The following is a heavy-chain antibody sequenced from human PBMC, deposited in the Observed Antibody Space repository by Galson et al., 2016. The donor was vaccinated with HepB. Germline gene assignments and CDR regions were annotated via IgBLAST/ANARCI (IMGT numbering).Heavy chain of an antibody. Sequence: SLRLSCAASGFTFRTSGMHWVRQAPGKGLEWVAFISPHEDTKDYADSVKGRFSISRDNSNNTLYLQMNSLRADDTAVYYCSRLNTLSALDPWGQGTLVTVSS. J-gene: IGHJ5*02. CDR2: ISPHEDTK. CDR1: GFTFRTSG. V-gene: IGHV3-30*04. CDR3: SRLNTLSALDP.